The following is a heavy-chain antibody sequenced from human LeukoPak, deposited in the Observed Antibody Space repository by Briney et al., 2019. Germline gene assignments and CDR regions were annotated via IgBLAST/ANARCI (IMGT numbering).Heavy chain of an antibody. V-gene: IGHV4-4*07. Sequence: SETLSLTCTVSGGSISRYYWSWIRQPAGKGLEWIGRIYTSGSTNYNPSLKSRVTMSVDTSKNQFSLKLSSVTAADTAVYYCASLVVVTAMGGLYFDYWGQGTLVTVSS. D-gene: IGHD2-21*02. CDR2: IYTSGST. J-gene: IGHJ4*02. CDR1: GGSISRYY. CDR3: ASLVVVTAMGGLYFDY.